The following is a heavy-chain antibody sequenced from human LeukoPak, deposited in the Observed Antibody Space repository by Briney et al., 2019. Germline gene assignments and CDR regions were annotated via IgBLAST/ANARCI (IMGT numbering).Heavy chain of an antibody. J-gene: IGHJ4*02. Sequence: SETLSLTCAVSGYSISSGYYWGWIRQPPGKGLEWIGSIYHSGSTYYNPSLKSRVTISVDTSKNQFSLKLSSVTAADTAVYYCARQPVVNPFDYWGQGTLVTVSS. V-gene: IGHV4-38-2*01. CDR2: IYHSGST. D-gene: IGHD3-22*01. CDR1: GYSISSGYY. CDR3: ARQPVVNPFDY.